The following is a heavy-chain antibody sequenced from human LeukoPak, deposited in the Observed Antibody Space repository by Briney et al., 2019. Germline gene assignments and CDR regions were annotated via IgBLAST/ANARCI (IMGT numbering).Heavy chain of an antibody. CDR3: ARNGGSGTYYDGSFDY. CDR1: GGSISSYY. V-gene: IGHV4-4*07. Sequence: SETLSLTCTVSGGSISSYYWSWIRQSAGKGLEWIGRIYTSGSTNYNPSLKSRVTMSVDTSKNQFSLKLSSVTAADTAVYYCARNGGSGTYYDGSFDYWGQGTLVTVSS. D-gene: IGHD1-26*01. CDR2: IYTSGST. J-gene: IGHJ4*02.